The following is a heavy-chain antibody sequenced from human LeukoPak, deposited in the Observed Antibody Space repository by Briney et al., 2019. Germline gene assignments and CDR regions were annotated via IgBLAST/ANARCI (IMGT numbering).Heavy chain of an antibody. J-gene: IGHJ4*02. CDR2: IKQDGSET. CDR3: ARDYD. CDR1: GFTFVTYW. Sequence: GGSLRLSCAASGFTFVTYWMTWVRQAPGKGLEWVAHIKQDGSETYYVDSVKGRFTISRDNAKNSVYLQMNSLRAEDTAVYYCARDYDWGQGTLVTVSS. D-gene: IGHD3-16*01. V-gene: IGHV3-7*04.